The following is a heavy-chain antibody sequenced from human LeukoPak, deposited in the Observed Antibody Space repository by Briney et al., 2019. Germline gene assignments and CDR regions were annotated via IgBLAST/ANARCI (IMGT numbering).Heavy chain of an antibody. CDR2: IHASGTT. CDR1: GASINTYF. J-gene: IGHJ6*04. Sequence: SETLSLTCTVSGASINTYFWSWFRQPAGKGLEWIGRIHASGTTNYNPSLKSRVSMSIDVSKNQFSLRLNSVTAADTAVLYCARDIGSRVWGKGTTVIVSS. V-gene: IGHV4-4*07. D-gene: IGHD1-26*01. CDR3: ARDIGSRV.